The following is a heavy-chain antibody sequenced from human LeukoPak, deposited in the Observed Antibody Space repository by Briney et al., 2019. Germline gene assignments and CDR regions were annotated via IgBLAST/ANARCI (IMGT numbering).Heavy chain of an antibody. J-gene: IGHJ4*02. CDR1: GYRLLTYL. CDR3: ARASDDGRFDY. Sequence: GESLMIYCPVSGYRLLTYLLGWVRQMPGKGPEWKGIIFPADSDIRYSPSFQGQLTISADKSITTACLQWSSLKASDTAIYYCARASDDGRFDYWGQGTLVTVSS. CDR2: IFPADSDI. V-gene: IGHV5-51*01. D-gene: IGHD4-17*01.